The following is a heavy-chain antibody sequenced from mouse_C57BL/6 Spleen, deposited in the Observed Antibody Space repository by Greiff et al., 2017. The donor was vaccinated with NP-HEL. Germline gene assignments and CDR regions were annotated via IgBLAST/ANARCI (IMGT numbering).Heavy chain of an antibody. CDR3: AREGYDSDY. V-gene: IGHV1-59*01. CDR2: IDPSDSYT. J-gene: IGHJ2*01. D-gene: IGHD2-4*01. Sequence: QVQLQQPGAELVRPGTSVKLSCKASGYTFTSYWMHWVKQRPGQGLEWFGVIDPSDSYTNYNQKFKGKATLTVDTSSSTAYMQLSSLTSEDSAVYYCAREGYDSDYWGQGTTLTVSS. CDR1: GYTFTSYW.